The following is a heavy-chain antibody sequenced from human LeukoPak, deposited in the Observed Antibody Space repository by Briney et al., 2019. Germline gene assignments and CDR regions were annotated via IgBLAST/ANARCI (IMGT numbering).Heavy chain of an antibody. Sequence: GGSLRLSCAASGFTFDDYAMHWVRQAPGKGLEWVSLISWDGGSTYYADSVKGRFTISRDNSKNSPYLQMNSLRAEDTALYYCAKDGGIGYYYDSSGYYPFDYWGQGTLVTVSS. CDR3: AKDGGIGYYYDSSGYYPFDY. V-gene: IGHV3-43D*03. D-gene: IGHD3-22*01. CDR2: ISWDGGST. J-gene: IGHJ4*02. CDR1: GFTFDDYA.